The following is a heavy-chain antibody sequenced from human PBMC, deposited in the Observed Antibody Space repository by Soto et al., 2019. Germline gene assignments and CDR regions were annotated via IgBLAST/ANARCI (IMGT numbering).Heavy chain of an antibody. Sequence: HPGGSLRLSCAASGFTFRNFAMNWFRQAPGKGPEWVSTISDSGVSTYHADSVKGRFTISRDNSKNTLYLQMNSLRVDDTATYYCAKDGDTLTPTGDYWGQGTLVTVSS. CDR1: GFTFRNFA. CDR3: AKDGDTLTPTGDY. CDR2: ISDSGVST. J-gene: IGHJ4*02. V-gene: IGHV3-23*01. D-gene: IGHD1-1*01.